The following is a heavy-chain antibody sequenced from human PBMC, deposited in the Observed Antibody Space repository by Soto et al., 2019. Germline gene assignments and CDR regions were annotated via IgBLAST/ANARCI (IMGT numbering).Heavy chain of an antibody. CDR3: ARGPVVVAATPFAPFDY. J-gene: IGHJ4*02. CDR1: GGSISSYY. CDR2: IYYSGST. V-gene: IGHV4-59*12. Sequence: SETLSLTCTVSGGSISSYYWSWIRQPPGRGLEWIGYIYYSGSTNYNPSLKSRVTISVDTSKNQFSLKLSSVTAADTAVYYCARGPVVVAATPFAPFDYWGQGTLVTVSS. D-gene: IGHD2-15*01.